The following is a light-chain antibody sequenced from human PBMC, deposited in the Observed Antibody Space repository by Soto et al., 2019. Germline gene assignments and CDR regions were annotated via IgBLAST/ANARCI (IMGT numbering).Light chain of an antibody. J-gene: IGLJ1*01. CDR2: DVN. Sequence: QSVLTQPASVSGSPGQSITISCTGTSSDVGGYNFVSWYQQHPGKVPKLMIFDVNSRPSGVSDRFSGSKSGNTASLTISGLQAEDEGDYYCSSYTSSSNHVFGSGTKLTVL. CDR1: SSDVGGYNF. CDR3: SSYTSSSNHV. V-gene: IGLV2-14*03.